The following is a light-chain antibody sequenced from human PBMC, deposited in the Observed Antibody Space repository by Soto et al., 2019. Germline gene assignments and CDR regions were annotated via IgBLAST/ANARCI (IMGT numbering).Light chain of an antibody. V-gene: IGLV2-14*01. J-gene: IGLJ1*01. CDR3: SSYTSSSTPYV. CDR1: SSDVGGYNY. Sequence: QSALTQPASVSGSPGQSITISCTGTSSDVGGYNYVSWYQQHPGKHPKLMIYEVSNRPSGVSNRFSGSKSGNTASLTISGHQAEDEADYYCSSYTSSSTPYVFGTGTKLTVL. CDR2: EVS.